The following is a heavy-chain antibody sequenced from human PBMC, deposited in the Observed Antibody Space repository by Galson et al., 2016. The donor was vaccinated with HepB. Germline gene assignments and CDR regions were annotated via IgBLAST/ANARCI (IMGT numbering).Heavy chain of an antibody. CDR1: GFTFSSYW. CDR2: IKPDGSEK. CDR3: AREKDSSSWYNFDY. J-gene: IGHJ4*02. D-gene: IGHD6-13*01. V-gene: IGHV3-7*01. Sequence: SLRLSCAASGFTFSSYWMTWVRQAPGKGLEWVANIKPDGSEKYSVDSVKGRFTISRDNAKNSLYLQMNSLRVEDTAVYYCAREKDSSSWYNFDYWGQGTLVTVSS.